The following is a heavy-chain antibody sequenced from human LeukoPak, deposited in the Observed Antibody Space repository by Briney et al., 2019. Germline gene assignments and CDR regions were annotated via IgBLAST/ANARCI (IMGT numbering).Heavy chain of an antibody. D-gene: IGHD4-23*01. CDR2: IIPIFGTA. Sequence: ASVKVSCKASGGTFSSYAISWVRQAPGQGLEWMGGIIPIFGTANYAQKFQGRVTITADESTSTAYMELSSLRSEDTAVYYCARDRVDYGGPNWFDPWGQGTLVTVSS. J-gene: IGHJ5*02. CDR3: ARDRVDYGGPNWFDP. V-gene: IGHV1-69*13. CDR1: GGTFSSYA.